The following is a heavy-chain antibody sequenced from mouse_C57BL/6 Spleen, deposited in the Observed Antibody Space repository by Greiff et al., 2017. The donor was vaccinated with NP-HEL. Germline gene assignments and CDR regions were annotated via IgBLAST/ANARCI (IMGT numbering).Heavy chain of an antibody. J-gene: IGHJ2*01. D-gene: IGHD2-3*01. CDR1: GFSLTSYG. CDR2: IWRGGST. V-gene: IGHV2-2*01. CDR3: ARMGYDGYCDY. Sequence: VKLMESGPGLVQPSQSLSITCTVSGFSLTSYGVHWVRQSPGKGLEWLGVIWRGGSTDYNAAFISRLSISKDNSKSQVFFKMNSLQADDTAIYYCARMGYDGYCDYWGQGTTLTVSS.